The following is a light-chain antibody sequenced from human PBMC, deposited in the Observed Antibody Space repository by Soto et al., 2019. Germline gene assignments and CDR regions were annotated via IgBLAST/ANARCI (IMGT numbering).Light chain of an antibody. J-gene: IGKJ2*01. Sequence: DIQMTQSPSSLSASVGDRVTITCRASQNIFTYLNWYQQRPGKAPNLLIYDASNLQSGVPSRFSGSGSGTDFTLTISRLQHVDFATYYCQHSYSSPTFGQGTKLEIK. V-gene: IGKV1-39*01. CDR1: QNIFTY. CDR3: QHSYSSPT. CDR2: DAS.